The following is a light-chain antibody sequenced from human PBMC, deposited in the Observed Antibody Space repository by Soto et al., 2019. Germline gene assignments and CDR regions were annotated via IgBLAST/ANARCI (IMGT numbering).Light chain of an antibody. CDR3: QQSYSTPPIT. Sequence: DIQMTQSPSSISAPVGSRVPSTCRASQSISSYLNWYQQKPGKAPKLLSYAASSLQSGVPSRFSGSGSGTDFTLTISSLQPEDFATYYCQQSYSTPPITFGQGTRLEIK. CDR1: QSISSY. CDR2: AAS. V-gene: IGKV1-39*01. J-gene: IGKJ5*01.